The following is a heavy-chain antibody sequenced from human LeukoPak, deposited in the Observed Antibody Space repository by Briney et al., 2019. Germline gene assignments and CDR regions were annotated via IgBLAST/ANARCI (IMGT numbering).Heavy chain of an antibody. V-gene: IGHV3-21*01. D-gene: IGHD3-10*01. CDR1: GFTFSSYS. CDR2: ISRSTRNI. CDR3: ARDQREYYYGSGDY. Sequence: GGSLRLSCAASGFTFSSYSMNWVRQAPGKGLEWVSSISRSTRNIYYADPVKGRFTISRDNAKNSLYLQMNSLRAEDTAVYYCARDQREYYYGSGDYWGQGTLVTVSS. J-gene: IGHJ4*02.